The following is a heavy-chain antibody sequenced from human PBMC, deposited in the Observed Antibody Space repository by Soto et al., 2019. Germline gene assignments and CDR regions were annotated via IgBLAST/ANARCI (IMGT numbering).Heavy chain of an antibody. CDR1: GYSFTSYW. CDR3: ARPNSRAGAGHYYYYGMDV. D-gene: IGHD6-13*01. CDR2: IYPGDSDT. J-gene: IGHJ6*02. V-gene: IGHV5-51*01. Sequence: PGQSLKISCKGSGYSFTSYWIGWVRQMPGKGLEWMGIIYPGDSDTRYSPSFPGQVTISADKSISTAYLQWSILTASDCAIYYCARPNSRAGAGHYYYYGMDVWGQGTTV.